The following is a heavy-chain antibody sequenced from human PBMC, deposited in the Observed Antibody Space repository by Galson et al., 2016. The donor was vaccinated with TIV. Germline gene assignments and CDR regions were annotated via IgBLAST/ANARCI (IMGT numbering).Heavy chain of an antibody. J-gene: IGHJ3*02. V-gene: IGHV1-69*06. CDR3: AREMSFYDSTAYYPFDI. CDR2: INPIFHTA. Sequence: SVKVSCKASGDTFSNYAISWARQAPGQGPEWMGRINPIFHTATYAQKLQARVTIMADKSTTTIYMELNSLRSEDTAVYYFAREMSFYDSTAYYPFDIWGQGTQVTVSS. CDR1: GDTFSNYA. D-gene: IGHD3-22*01.